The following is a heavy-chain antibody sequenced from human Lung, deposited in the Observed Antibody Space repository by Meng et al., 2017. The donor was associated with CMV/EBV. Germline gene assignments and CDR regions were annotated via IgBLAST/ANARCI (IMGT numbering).Heavy chain of an antibody. D-gene: IGHD3-3*01. CDR3: ARPQAVLRFLGWSHYFDY. J-gene: IGHJ4*02. Sequence: GGSLRLXXAASGFTFSSYAMHWVRQAPGKGLEWVAVISYDGSNKYYADSVKGRFTISRDNSKNTLYLQMNSVRAEDTAVYYCARPQAVLRFLGWSHYFDYWGQGXLVTVSS. CDR1: GFTFSSYA. V-gene: IGHV3-30-3*01. CDR2: ISYDGSNK.